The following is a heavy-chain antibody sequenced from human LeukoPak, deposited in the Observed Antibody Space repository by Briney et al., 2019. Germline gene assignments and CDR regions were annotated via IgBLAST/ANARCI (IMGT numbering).Heavy chain of an antibody. Sequence: PGGSLRLSCAASGFTFSSYAMSWVRQAPGKGLEWVAVISYDGSNKYYADSVKGRFTISRDNSKNTLYLQMNSLRAEDTAVYYCARGYNWNRLDYWGQGTLVTVSS. J-gene: IGHJ4*02. V-gene: IGHV3-30-3*01. CDR3: ARGYNWNRLDY. D-gene: IGHD1-20*01. CDR1: GFTFSSYA. CDR2: ISYDGSNK.